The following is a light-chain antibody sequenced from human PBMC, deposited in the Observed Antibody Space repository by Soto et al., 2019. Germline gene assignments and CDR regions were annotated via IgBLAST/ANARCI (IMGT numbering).Light chain of an antibody. CDR1: QSVSSSY. CDR3: QQYDRSPTWT. Sequence: DIVLTQSPGTLSLSPGERATLSCRASQSVSSSYLAWYQQKPGQAPRLLIYGASSRATGIPDRFSGSGSGTDFTLTISRLEPEDFAVYYCQQYDRSPTWTFGQGTKLEIK. J-gene: IGKJ1*01. CDR2: GAS. V-gene: IGKV3-20*01.